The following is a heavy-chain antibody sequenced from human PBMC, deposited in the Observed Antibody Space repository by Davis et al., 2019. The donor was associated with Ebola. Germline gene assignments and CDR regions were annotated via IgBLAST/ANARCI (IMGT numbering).Heavy chain of an antibody. V-gene: IGHV1-18*01. J-gene: IGHJ6*02. D-gene: IGHD3-10*01. CDR1: GYTFTSYG. Sequence: AASVKVSCKASGYTFTSYGISWVRQAPGQGLEWMGWISAYNGNTNYAQKLQGRVTMTTDTSTSTAYMELRSLRSDDTAVYYCARGRGTMVQGVIISGYYYYGMDVWGQGTTVTVSS. CDR3: ARGRGTMVQGVIISGYYYYGMDV. CDR2: ISAYNGNT.